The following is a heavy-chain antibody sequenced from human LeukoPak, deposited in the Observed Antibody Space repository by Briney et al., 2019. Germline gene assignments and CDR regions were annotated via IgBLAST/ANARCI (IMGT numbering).Heavy chain of an antibody. D-gene: IGHD2-2*02. J-gene: IGHJ4*02. V-gene: IGHV3-23*01. Sequence: GGSLRLSCAASGFTFSSCAMSWVRQAPGKGLEWVSAISGSGGSTYYADSVKGRFTISRDNSKNTLYLQMNSLRAEDTAVYYCAKAGCSSTSCYTNYWGQATLVTVSS. CDR1: GFTFSSCA. CDR2: ISGSGGST. CDR3: AKAGCSSTSCYTNY.